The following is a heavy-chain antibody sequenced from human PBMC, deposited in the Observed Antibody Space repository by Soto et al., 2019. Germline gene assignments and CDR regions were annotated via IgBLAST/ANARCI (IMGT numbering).Heavy chain of an antibody. CDR2: INHSGST. Sequence: SETLSLTCAVYGGSFSGYYWSWIRQPPGKGLEWIGEINHSGSTNYNPSLKSRVTISVDTSKNQFSLKLSSVTAADTAVYYCARGNYDFWSGYYSGKKVSYFDYWGQGTLVTVSS. D-gene: IGHD3-3*01. V-gene: IGHV4-34*01. CDR3: ARGNYDFWSGYYSGKKVSYFDY. CDR1: GGSFSGYY. J-gene: IGHJ4*02.